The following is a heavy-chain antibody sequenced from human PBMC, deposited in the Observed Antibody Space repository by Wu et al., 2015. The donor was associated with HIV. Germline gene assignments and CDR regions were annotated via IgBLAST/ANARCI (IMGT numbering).Heavy chain of an antibody. V-gene: IGHV1-18*01. J-gene: IGHJ4*02. CDR1: GYTFTSYG. CDR3: ARDRRVYDYVWGSYRGSSMGDYYFDY. D-gene: IGHD3-16*02. CDR2: ISAYNGNT. Sequence: QVQLVQSGAEVKKPGASVKVSCKASGYTFTSYGISWVRQAPGQGLEWMGWISAYNGNTNYAQKLQGRVTMTTDTSTSTAYMELRSLRSDDTAVYYCARDRRVYDYVWGSYRGSSMGDYYFDYWGQGTLVTVSS.